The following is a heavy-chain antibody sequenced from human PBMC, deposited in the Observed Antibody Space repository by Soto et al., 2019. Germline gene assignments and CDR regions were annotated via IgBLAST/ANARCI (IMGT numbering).Heavy chain of an antibody. J-gene: IGHJ5*02. CDR3: TRRYNWNDNYYVP. D-gene: IGHD1-20*01. CDR1: GNSISVHSYY. Sequence: PSETLSLTCTVSGNSISVHSYYWTWIRQPPGKGLEWIGSSYYSGTTYFNPSLKSRASISVDTSKNEFSLSLSSVTAADTAVYYCTRRYNWNDNYYVPWGPGVLVTVSS. V-gene: IGHV4-39*01. CDR2: SYYSGTT.